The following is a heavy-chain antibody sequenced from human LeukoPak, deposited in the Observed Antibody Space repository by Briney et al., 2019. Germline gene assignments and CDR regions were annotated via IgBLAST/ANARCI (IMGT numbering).Heavy chain of an antibody. D-gene: IGHD2/OR15-2a*01. V-gene: IGHV3-74*01. J-gene: IGHJ4*02. CDR3: VACPRYYSLFGH. CDR2: ITTDGSGT. Sequence: GGSLRLSCAASGFTFSSYWMHWVRQAPGKGLVWISRITTDGSGTYYADSLKDRFTISRDITKRTLYLQMNSLRADEMAVYYYVACPRYYSLFGHWGQGSLVTVSS. CDR1: GFTFSSYW.